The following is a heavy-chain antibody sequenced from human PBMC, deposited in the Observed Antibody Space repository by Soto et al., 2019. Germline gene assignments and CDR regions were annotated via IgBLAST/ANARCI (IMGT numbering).Heavy chain of an antibody. J-gene: IGHJ6*02. Sequence: KTSETLSLTCAVYGGSFSGYYWIWIRQPPGKGLEWIGEINHSGSTNYNPSLKSRVTISVDTSKNQFSLKLSSVTAADTAVYYCARGLPAAGRRWGLYRPLGMDVWGQGTTVTVSS. D-gene: IGHD6-13*01. CDR1: GGSFSGYY. V-gene: IGHV4-34*01. CDR3: ARGLPAAGRRWGLYRPLGMDV. CDR2: INHSGST.